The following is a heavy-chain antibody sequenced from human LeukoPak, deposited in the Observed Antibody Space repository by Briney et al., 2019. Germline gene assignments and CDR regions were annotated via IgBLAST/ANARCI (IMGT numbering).Heavy chain of an antibody. V-gene: IGHV4-59*01. Sequence: PSETLSLTCTVSGGSISSYYWSWIRQPPGKGLEWIGYIYYSGSTNYNPSLKSRVTISVDTSKNQFSLKLSSVTAADTAVYYCARAEWFGEPMGYWGQGTLVTVSS. CDR3: ARAEWFGEPMGY. D-gene: IGHD3-10*01. CDR2: IYYSGST. J-gene: IGHJ4*02. CDR1: GGSISSYY.